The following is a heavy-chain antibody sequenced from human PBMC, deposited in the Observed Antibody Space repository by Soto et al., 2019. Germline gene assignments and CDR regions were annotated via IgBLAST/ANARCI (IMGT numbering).Heavy chain of an antibody. CDR1: GFTFSSYG. CDR2: ISYDGSNK. CDR3: VRSYYYDSSGYSRPLDY. D-gene: IGHD3-22*01. V-gene: IGHV3-30*03. J-gene: IGHJ4*02. Sequence: GGSLRLSCAASGFTFSSYGMHWVRQAPGKGLEWVAVISYDGSNKYYADSVKGRFTISRDNSKNTLYLQMNSLRAEDTAVYYCVRSYYYDSSGYSRPLDYSGQGTLVTVSS.